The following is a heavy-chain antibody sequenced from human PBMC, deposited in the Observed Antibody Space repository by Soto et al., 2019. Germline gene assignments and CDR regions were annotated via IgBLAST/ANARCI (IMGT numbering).Heavy chain of an antibody. J-gene: IGHJ6*02. Sequence: ASVKVSCRASGYTFTSYGISWVRQAPGQGLEWMGWISAYNGNTNYAQKLQGRVTMTTDTSTSTAYMELRSLRSDDTAVYYCERVGGCSGGSCYYYGMDVWGQGTTVTVSS. CDR3: ERVGGCSGGSCYYYGMDV. CDR2: ISAYNGNT. CDR1: GYTFTSYG. V-gene: IGHV1-18*04. D-gene: IGHD2-15*01.